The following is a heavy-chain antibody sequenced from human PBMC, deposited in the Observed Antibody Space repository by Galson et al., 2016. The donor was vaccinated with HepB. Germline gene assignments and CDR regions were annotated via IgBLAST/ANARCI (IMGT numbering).Heavy chain of an antibody. CDR3: AGMEAAAGISFRRH. V-gene: IGHV5-51*01. CDR1: EFTFTQAW. CDR2: IYPGDSDT. Sequence: QSGAEVKKPGEYLKISRKGSEFTFTQAWIAWVRQMPGKGLEWMGVIYPGDSDTRYSPAFQGHVTISVDKPISAAYLQWSSLKASDTAMYYCAGMEAAAGISFRRHWGQGTLGTVSS. D-gene: IGHD6-25*01. J-gene: IGHJ1*01.